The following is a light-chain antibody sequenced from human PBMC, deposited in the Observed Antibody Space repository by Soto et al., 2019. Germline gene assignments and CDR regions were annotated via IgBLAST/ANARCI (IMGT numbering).Light chain of an antibody. V-gene: IGLV2-23*02. J-gene: IGLJ1*01. CDR1: SSDVGTYNL. CDR2: EVT. CDR3: CSYGGSSALPYV. Sequence: QSVLAQPASVSWSPEQSVTISCTGTSSDVGTYNLVSWYQQHPGKAPKLIIYEVTERPSGVSNRFSGSKFGNTASLTISGLLPEDEADYYCCSYGGSSALPYVFGTGTKGTVL.